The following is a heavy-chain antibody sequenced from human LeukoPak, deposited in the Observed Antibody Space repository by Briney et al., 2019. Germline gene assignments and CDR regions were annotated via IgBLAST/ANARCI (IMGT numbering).Heavy chain of an antibody. CDR1: GYTFTSHW. V-gene: IGHV5-51*01. CDR3: ARRYYGGAADY. D-gene: IGHD3-10*01. CDR2: IYPGDADT. Sequence: GESLKISCKGSGYTFTSHWIAWVRQMPGKGLEWMGIIYPGDADTRYSPSFQGQVTISADNSISTAYLQWSSLKASDTAIYYCARRYYGGAADYWGQGTQVAVSS. J-gene: IGHJ4*02.